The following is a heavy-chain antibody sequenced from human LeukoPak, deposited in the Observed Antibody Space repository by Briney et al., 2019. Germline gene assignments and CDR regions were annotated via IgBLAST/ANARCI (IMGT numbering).Heavy chain of an antibody. CDR2: ISGSGGST. J-gene: IGHJ4*02. Sequence: PGGSLRLSCAASGFTFSSYAMSWVRQAPGKGLEWVSAISGSGGSTYYADSVEGRFTISRDNSKNTLYLQMNSLRAEDTAVYYCAKSLLHYYDSSGPDYWGQGTLVTVSS. CDR1: GFTFSSYA. V-gene: IGHV3-23*01. CDR3: AKSLLHYYDSSGPDY. D-gene: IGHD3-22*01.